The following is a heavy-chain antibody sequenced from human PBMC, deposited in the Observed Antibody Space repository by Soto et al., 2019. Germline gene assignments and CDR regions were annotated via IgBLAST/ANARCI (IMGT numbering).Heavy chain of an antibody. D-gene: IGHD5-12*01. Sequence: GGSLRLSCAASGFTFSSYGMHWVRQAPGKGLEWVAVIWYDGSNKYYADSVKGRFTISRDNSKNTLYLQMNSLRAEDTAVYYCARDAIVARKHAFDIWGQGTMVTVSS. CDR3: ARDAIVARKHAFDI. V-gene: IGHV3-33*01. J-gene: IGHJ3*02. CDR2: IWYDGSNK. CDR1: GFTFSSYG.